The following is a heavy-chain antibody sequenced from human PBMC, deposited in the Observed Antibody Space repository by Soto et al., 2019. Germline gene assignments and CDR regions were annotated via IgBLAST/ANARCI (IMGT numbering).Heavy chain of an antibody. J-gene: IGHJ4*02. CDR2: IIPIFGTA. CDR3: ARDGGRHSGGIDY. CDR1: GGTFSSYS. Sequence: QVQLVQSGAEVKKPGSSVKVSCKASGGTFSSYSINWVRQAPGQGLEWMGEIIPIFGTANYAQEFQGRVTITADESTSTAYMELSSLRSEDTVVYYCARDGGRHSGGIDYWGQGTLVTVSS. V-gene: IGHV1-69*01. D-gene: IGHD1-26*01.